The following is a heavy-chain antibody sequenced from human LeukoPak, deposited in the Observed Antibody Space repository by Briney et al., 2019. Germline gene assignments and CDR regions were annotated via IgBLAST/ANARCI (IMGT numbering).Heavy chain of an antibody. V-gene: IGHV1-8*01. J-gene: IGHJ5*02. CDR1: GYTFTSHD. CDR3: ARGSGSGGRYWFDP. Sequence: GASVKVSCKASGYTFTSHDINWVRQATGQGLEWMASMNSNTGNTGYAQKFQDRVTMTRDTSISTAYMELRSLTSEDTAVYYCARGSGSGGRYWFDPWGQGTLVTVSS. D-gene: IGHD6-19*01. CDR2: MNSNTGNT.